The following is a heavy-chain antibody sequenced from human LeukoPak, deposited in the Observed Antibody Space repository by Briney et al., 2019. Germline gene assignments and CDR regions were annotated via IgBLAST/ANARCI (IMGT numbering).Heavy chain of an antibody. V-gene: IGHV3-21*01. CDR2: ISTSSSYI. D-gene: IGHD2-15*01. CDR1: GFTFGDYA. Sequence: PGGSLRLSCTASGFTFGDYAMSWVRQAPGKGLEWVSSISTSSSYIYYADSVKGRFTISRDNAKNSLYLQMNSLRAEDTAVYYCARGGGLLPYYYYGMDVWGQGTTVTVSS. J-gene: IGHJ6*02. CDR3: ARGGGLLPYYYYGMDV.